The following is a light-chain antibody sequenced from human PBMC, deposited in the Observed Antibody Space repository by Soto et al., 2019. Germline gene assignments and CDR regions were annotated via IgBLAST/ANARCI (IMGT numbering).Light chain of an antibody. CDR3: QQCSVAPQT. V-gene: IGKV1-39*01. CDR2: ATS. J-gene: IGKJ1*01. Sequence: QMTQSPSSLSASVGDRVTITCRASQSIARYLNWYQQKLGQAPKLLIYATSDLKFGVPSRFSGSGSAKDFTLTISRLQPEEFATYYCQQCSVAPQTFGQGTKVEI. CDR1: QSIARY.